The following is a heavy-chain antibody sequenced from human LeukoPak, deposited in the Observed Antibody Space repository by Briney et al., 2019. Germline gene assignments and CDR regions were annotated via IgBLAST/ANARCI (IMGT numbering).Heavy chain of an antibody. CDR3: AREHGAYFDY. CDR1: GGSISSSSYY. CDR2: IYYSGST. D-gene: IGHD1-26*01. J-gene: IGHJ4*02. Sequence: SETLSLTCTVSGGSISSSSYYRGWIRQPPGKGLEWIGSIYYSGSTYYNPYLKSRVTISVDTSKNQFSLKLSSVAAADTAVYYCAREHGAYFDYWGQGTLVTVSS. V-gene: IGHV4-39*07.